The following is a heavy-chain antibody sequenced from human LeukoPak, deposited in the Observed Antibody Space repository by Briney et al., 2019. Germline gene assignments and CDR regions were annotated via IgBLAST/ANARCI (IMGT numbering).Heavy chain of an antibody. CDR3: ARGRWRRSRQGGDWFDP. CDR2: MNPNSGNT. J-gene: IGHJ5*02. D-gene: IGHD3-16*01. V-gene: IGHV1-8*01. CDR1: GYTFTSYD. Sequence: GASVKVSCKASGYTFTSYDINWVRQATGQGLEWMGWMNPNSGNTGYAQKFQGRVTMTRNTSISTAYMELSSLRSEDTAVYYCARGRWRRSRQGGDWFDPWGQGTLVTVSS.